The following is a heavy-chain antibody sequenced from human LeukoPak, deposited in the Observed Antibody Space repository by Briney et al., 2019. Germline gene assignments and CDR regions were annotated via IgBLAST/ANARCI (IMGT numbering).Heavy chain of an antibody. Sequence: ASVKVSCKASGYTFTSYDLNWVRQATGQGLEWMGWVSPNSGNTGYAQKFQGRVTMTRDTSISTVYMELSSLRSEDTAVYYCARGVGYCSGGNCYGVGSSDYWGQGTLVTVSS. V-gene: IGHV1-8*01. CDR3: ARGVGYCSGGNCYGVGSSDY. CDR2: VSPNSGNT. D-gene: IGHD2-15*01. CDR1: GYTFTSYD. J-gene: IGHJ4*02.